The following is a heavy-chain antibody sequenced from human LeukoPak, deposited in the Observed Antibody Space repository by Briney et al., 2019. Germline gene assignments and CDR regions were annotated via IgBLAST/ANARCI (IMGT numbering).Heavy chain of an antibody. CDR2: INHSGST. CDR1: GGSISSGDYY. V-gene: IGHV4-30-4*08. CDR3: ARGLKWDYVETRLWNY. D-gene: IGHD4-17*01. Sequence: PSQTLSLTCTVSGGSISSGDYYWSWIRQPPGKGLEWIGEINHSGSTNYNPSLKSRVTISADTSKNQFSLRLSSVTAADTAVYYCARGLKWDYVETRLWNYWGQGTLVTVSS. J-gene: IGHJ4*02.